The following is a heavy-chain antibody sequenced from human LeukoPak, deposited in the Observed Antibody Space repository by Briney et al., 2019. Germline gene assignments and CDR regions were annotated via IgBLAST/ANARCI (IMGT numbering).Heavy chain of an antibody. Sequence: SETLSLTCTVSNGSISSYYWSWIRQPPGKGLEWIGYIYYSGSTNHNPSLKSRVTISLDTSKNQFSLKLISVTAADTAVYYCARDRVRGNSNPFFDYWGQGTLVTVSS. J-gene: IGHJ4*02. D-gene: IGHD4-11*01. CDR1: NGSISSYY. CDR3: ARDRVRGNSNPFFDY. CDR2: IYYSGST. V-gene: IGHV4-59*01.